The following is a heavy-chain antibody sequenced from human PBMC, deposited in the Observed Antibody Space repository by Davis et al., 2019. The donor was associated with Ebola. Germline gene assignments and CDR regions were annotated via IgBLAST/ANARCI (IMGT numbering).Heavy chain of an antibody. V-gene: IGHV1-18*01. CDR3: ARESRGYSYGDRNYYYYGMDV. D-gene: IGHD5-18*01. CDR1: GYTFTSYG. Sequence: AASVKVSCKASGYTFTSYGISWVRQAPGQGLEWMGWISAYNGNTNYAQKLQGRVTMTTDTSTSTAYMELRSLRSDDTAVYYCARESRGYSYGDRNYYYYGMDVWGQGTTVTVSS. J-gene: IGHJ6*02. CDR2: ISAYNGNT.